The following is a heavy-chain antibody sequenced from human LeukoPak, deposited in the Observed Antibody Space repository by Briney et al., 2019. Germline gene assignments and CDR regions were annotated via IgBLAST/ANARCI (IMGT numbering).Heavy chain of an antibody. D-gene: IGHD2-2*01. Sequence: PGGSLRLSCAASGFIFSSYSMNWVRQAPGKGLEWVSSISSSSSDIYYADSVKGRFTISRDNAKNSLYLQMNSLRAEDTAVHYCARDGLYCSSTNCYLDYWGQGTLVTVSS. CDR1: GFIFSSYS. CDR2: ISSSSSDI. CDR3: ARDGLYCSSTNCYLDY. V-gene: IGHV3-21*01. J-gene: IGHJ4*02.